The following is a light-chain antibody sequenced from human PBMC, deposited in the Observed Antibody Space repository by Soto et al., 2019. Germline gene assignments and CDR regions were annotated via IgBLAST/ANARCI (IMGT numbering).Light chain of an antibody. CDR3: QQYNNWPPLT. V-gene: IGKV3-15*01. Sequence: EIVMTQSPATLSVSPGERATLSCRASQSVSSNLAWYQQKPGQAPRLLIYGASTRATGIPARFSGSGSGTEFTLTSSSLHSEDCAVYCCQQYNNWPPLTFGGGTKVEIK. CDR1: QSVSSN. J-gene: IGKJ4*01. CDR2: GAS.